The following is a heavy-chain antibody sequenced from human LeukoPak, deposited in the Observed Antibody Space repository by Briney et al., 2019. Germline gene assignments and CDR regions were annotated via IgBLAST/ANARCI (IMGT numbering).Heavy chain of an antibody. CDR1: GYTFTGYY. V-gene: IGHV1-2*02. CDR3: ATRWSYYYYGMDV. Sequence: ASVKVSCKASGYTFTGYYMHWVRQAPGQGLEWMGWINPNSGGTNYAQKFQGRVTMTEDTSTDTAYMELSSLRSEDTAVYYCATRWSYYYYGMDVWGQGTTVTVSS. J-gene: IGHJ6*02. D-gene: IGHD2-15*01. CDR2: INPNSGGT.